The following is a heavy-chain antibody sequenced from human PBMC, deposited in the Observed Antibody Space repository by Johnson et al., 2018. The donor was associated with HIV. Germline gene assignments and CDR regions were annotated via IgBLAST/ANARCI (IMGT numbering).Heavy chain of an antibody. CDR1: GFTFDDYA. CDR3: AREIRIAMIKGHGGVAFDI. Sequence: VQLVESGGGLVQPGRSLRLSCAASGFTFDDYAMHWVRQAPGKGLEWVSGINWNGGSTSYADSVKGRFTISRDNAKNSLYLQMNSLRAEDTALYYCAREIRIAMIKGHGGVAFDIWGQGTMVTVSS. D-gene: IGHD3-22*01. CDR2: INWNGGST. V-gene: IGHV3-20*04. J-gene: IGHJ3*02.